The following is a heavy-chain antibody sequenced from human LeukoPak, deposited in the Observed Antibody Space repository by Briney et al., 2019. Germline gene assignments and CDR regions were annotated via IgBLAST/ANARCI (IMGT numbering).Heavy chain of an antibody. D-gene: IGHD3-3*01. J-gene: IGHJ4*02. CDR1: GFTFSSYG. CDR2: IRYDGSKK. Sequence: VGCLRLSCAASGFTFSSYGMHWVRQAPGKGLEWLAVIRYDGSKKYYADSVKGRFTISRDNSKNTLYLQMNRPRAEDTAVYYCAKDGGDDFWSGYLYYFDYWGQGTLVPVSS. V-gene: IGHV3-30*02. CDR3: AKDGGDDFWSGYLYYFDY.